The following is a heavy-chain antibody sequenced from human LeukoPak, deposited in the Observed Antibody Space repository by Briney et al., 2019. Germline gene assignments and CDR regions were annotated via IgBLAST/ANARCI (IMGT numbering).Heavy chain of an antibody. CDR3: ARGRVSSSTWYSTYYYFFYMDF. CDR1: DDSITMYY. J-gene: IGHJ6*03. CDR2: VEHTGST. D-gene: IGHD4-11*01. V-gene: IGHV4-59*01. Sequence: SETLSLTCTVSDDSITMYYWTWIRQPPGKGLEWIGYVEHTGSTKFNPSLNGRVSISRYTSNNFFSLRLRSVTAADTAVYFCARGRVSSSTWYSTYYYFFYMDFWGKGTTVTVSS.